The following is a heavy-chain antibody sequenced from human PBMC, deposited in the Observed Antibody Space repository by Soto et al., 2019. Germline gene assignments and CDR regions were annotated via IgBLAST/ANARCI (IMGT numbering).Heavy chain of an antibody. V-gene: IGHV3-48*01. CDR1: GFTFSSYS. D-gene: IGHD6-19*01. CDR3: AKTTDGWFSAFEI. CDR2: ISSSGTTA. Sequence: GGCLRLSCAASGFTFSSYSMNWVRQAPGKGLEWVSYISSSGTTAYYADSVKGRFIFSRDNPKNTMYLQMNSLRAEDTAVYFCAKTTDGWFSAFEIWGQGTVVTVSS. J-gene: IGHJ3*02.